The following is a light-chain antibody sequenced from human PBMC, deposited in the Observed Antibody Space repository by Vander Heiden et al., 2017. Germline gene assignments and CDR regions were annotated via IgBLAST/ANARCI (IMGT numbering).Light chain of an antibody. CDR3: QSADSSGTYREV. V-gene: IGLV3-25*03. CDR1: ALPKQY. CDR2: KDS. J-gene: IGLJ3*02. Sequence: SYELTQPPSVSVSPGQTARITCSGDALPKQYAYWYQQKPGQAPVLVIYKDSERPSGIPERFSGSSSGTTVKLTISGGQAEDEADYYCQSADSSGTYREVFGGGTKLTVL.